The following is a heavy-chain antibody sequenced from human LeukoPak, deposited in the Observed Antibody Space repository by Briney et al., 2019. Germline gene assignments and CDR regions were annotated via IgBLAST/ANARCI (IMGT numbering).Heavy chain of an antibody. CDR1: GFTFDDYG. Sequence: GGSLRLSCVASGFTFDDYGMHWVRQAPGKGLEWVSGISWKSGSIGYADSVKGRFTISRDNAKNSLYLQMNSLRAEDTALCYCAKEEQLDGYYYYGMDVWGQGTTVTVSS. CDR3: AKEEQLDGYYYYGMDV. V-gene: IGHV3-9*01. J-gene: IGHJ6*02. D-gene: IGHD6-6*01. CDR2: ISWKSGSI.